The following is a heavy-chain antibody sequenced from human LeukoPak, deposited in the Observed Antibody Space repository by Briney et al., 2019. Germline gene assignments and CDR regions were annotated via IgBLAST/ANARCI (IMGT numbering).Heavy chain of an antibody. CDR2: ISGSSGST. D-gene: IGHD1-1*01. CDR3: AKALLSDARTLDYFDY. V-gene: IGHV3-23*01. CDR1: GFTFNTYA. Sequence: PRGSLRLSCAASGFTFNTYAMSWVRQAPGKGLEWVSVISGSSGSTYYADSVKGRFTMSRDNSKNTLFLQMNSLRAEDTAVYYCAKALLSDARTLDYFDYWGQGTLVTVSS. J-gene: IGHJ4*02.